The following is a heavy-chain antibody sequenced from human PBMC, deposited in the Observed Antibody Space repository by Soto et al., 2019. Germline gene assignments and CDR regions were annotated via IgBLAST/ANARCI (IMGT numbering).Heavy chain of an antibody. CDR2: IYYSGST. CDR1: GGSISSYY. Sequence: QVQLQKSGPGLVKPSETLSLTCTVSGGSISSYYWSWIRQPPGKGLELIGYIYYSGSTNYNPSLTGRITLSVDTSKIRFSLQLSSVTAADMAVYYCARKGNSSGWRYNWFDPWGQGTLVTVSS. V-gene: IGHV4-59*01. D-gene: IGHD6-19*01. J-gene: IGHJ5*02. CDR3: ARKGNSSGWRYNWFDP.